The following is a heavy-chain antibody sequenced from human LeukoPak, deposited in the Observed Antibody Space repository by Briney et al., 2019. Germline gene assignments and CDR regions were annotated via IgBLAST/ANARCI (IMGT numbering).Heavy chain of an antibody. CDR1: GYTFTSYY. J-gene: IGHJ2*01. CDR3: ARDASNWYFDL. CDR2: INPSGGST. Sequence: ASVKVSCMASGYTFTSYYMHWVRQAPGQGLEWMGIINPSGGSTSYAQKFQGRVTMTRDTSTSTVYMELSSLRSEDTAVYYCARDASNWYFDLWGRGTLVTVSS. V-gene: IGHV1-46*01. D-gene: IGHD4-11*01.